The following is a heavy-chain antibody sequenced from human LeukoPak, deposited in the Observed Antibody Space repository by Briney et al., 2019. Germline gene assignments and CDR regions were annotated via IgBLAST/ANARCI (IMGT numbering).Heavy chain of an antibody. J-gene: IGHJ4*02. V-gene: IGHV4-4*07. Sequence: PSETLSLTCTVSVGSFSNDYWSWIRQAAGKELEWIGRIYTRGSTNYNPSLKSRVTISLDKSKKQFSLNLNSVTAAETAVYYCARGGTYGSGRNQHTTLDYWGQGTLVTVSS. D-gene: IGHD3-10*01. CDR2: IYTRGST. CDR1: VGSFSNDY. CDR3: ARGGTYGSGRNQHTTLDY.